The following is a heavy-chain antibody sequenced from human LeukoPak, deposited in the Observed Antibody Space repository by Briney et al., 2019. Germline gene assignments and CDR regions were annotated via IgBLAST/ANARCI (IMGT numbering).Heavy chain of an antibody. CDR1: GFPFTSYD. D-gene: IGHD2-2*03. Sequence: GGSLRLSCAASGFPFTSYDMNWVRQAPGKGLEWLSYISSSGDTIYYADSVKGRFTIYRDNVRNSLNLQMNNLKAEDTAVYFCARRMDIWGQGTLVTVSS. V-gene: IGHV3-48*03. CDR3: ARRMDI. J-gene: IGHJ4*02. CDR2: ISSSGDTI.